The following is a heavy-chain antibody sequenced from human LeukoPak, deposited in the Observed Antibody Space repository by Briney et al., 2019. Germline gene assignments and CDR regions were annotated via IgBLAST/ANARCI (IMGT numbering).Heavy chain of an antibody. V-gene: IGHV1-2*02. J-gene: IGHJ3*02. CDR1: GYTFTGYC. D-gene: IGHD3-10*01. Sequence: GASVKVSCKASGYTFTGYCMHWVRQAPGQGLEWMGWINPNSGGTNYAQKFQGRVTMTRDTSISTAYMELSRLRSDDTAVYYCARRGGDVLWFGESEDAFDIWGQGTMVTVSS. CDR3: ARRGGDVLWFGESEDAFDI. CDR2: INPNSGGT.